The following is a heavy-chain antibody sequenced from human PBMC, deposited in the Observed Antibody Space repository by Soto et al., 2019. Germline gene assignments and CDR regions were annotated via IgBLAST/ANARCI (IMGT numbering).Heavy chain of an antibody. J-gene: IGHJ6*02. Sequence: AGGSLRLSCAASGFTFSDYYMSWIRQAPGKGLEWVSYISSSGSTIYYADSVKGRFTISRDNAKNSLYLQMNSLRAEDTAVYYCARVGDSSSYFHYHGMDVWRQGNTVTASS. CDR3: ARVGDSSSYFHYHGMDV. CDR2: ISSSGSTI. D-gene: IGHD6-13*01. V-gene: IGHV3-11*01. CDR1: GFTFSDYY.